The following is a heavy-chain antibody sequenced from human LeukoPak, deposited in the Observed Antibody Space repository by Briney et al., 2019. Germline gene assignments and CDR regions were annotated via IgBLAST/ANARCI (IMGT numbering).Heavy chain of an antibody. Sequence: SETLSLTCTVSGGSISSSPYYWAWARQPPGRGLEWIGSIYYRGNTYHNPSLKSRVTISVDTSKNQFSLSVISVTAADTAVYFCARPTTGPATQGYDSWGQGILVTVAS. CDR1: GGSISSSPYY. J-gene: IGHJ4*02. D-gene: IGHD1-1*01. CDR2: IYYRGNT. CDR3: ARPTTGPATQGYDS. V-gene: IGHV4-39*01.